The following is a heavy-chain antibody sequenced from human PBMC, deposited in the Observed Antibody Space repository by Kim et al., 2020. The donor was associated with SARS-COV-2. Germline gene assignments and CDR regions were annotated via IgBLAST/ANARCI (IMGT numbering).Heavy chain of an antibody. D-gene: IGHD3-10*01. Sequence: SETLSLTCAVSGGSISSSNWWSWVRQPPGKGLEWIGEIYHSGGTNYNPSLKSRVTISVDKSKNQFSLKLSSVTAADTAVYYCARAIMVPTGFDYWGQGTLVTVSS. CDR3: ARAIMVPTGFDY. J-gene: IGHJ4*02. CDR2: IYHSGGT. V-gene: IGHV4-4*02. CDR1: GGSISSSNW.